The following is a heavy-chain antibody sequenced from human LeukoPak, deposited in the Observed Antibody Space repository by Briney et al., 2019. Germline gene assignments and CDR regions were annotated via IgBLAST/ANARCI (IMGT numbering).Heavy chain of an antibody. V-gene: IGHV3-21*01. Sequence: GGSLRLSCAASGFTFCSYSMNWVRQAPGKGLEWVSSISSSSSYIYYADSVKGRFTISRDNAKNSLYLQMNSLRAEDTAVYYCATDKQYYYGSGSYGTFDYWDQGTLVTVSS. D-gene: IGHD3-10*01. CDR1: GFTFCSYS. CDR2: ISSSSSYI. CDR3: ATDKQYYYGSGSYGTFDY. J-gene: IGHJ4*02.